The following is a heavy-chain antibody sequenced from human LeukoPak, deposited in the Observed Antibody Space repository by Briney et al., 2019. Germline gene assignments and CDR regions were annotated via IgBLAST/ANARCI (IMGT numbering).Heavy chain of an antibody. Sequence: PGGSLSLSCAASGFIFSSYWVSWVRQAPGKGLEWVANIKQDGSEKYYVDSVKGRFTISRDNAKNSLYLQMNSLRAEDTAVYYCARDDNTVVAFDYWGQGTLVTVPS. J-gene: IGHJ4*02. CDR2: IKQDGSEK. D-gene: IGHD4-23*01. CDR1: GFIFSSYW. V-gene: IGHV3-7*01. CDR3: ARDDNTVVAFDY.